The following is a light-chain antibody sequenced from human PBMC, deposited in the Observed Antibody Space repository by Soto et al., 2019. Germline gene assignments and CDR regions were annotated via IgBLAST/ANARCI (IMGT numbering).Light chain of an antibody. CDR1: QSISSK. CDR2: DAS. V-gene: IGKV1-5*01. J-gene: IGKJ1*01. Sequence: DIQMTQAPSTLCASVGDRVTITCRASQSISSKLAWYQQKVGKAPKLLIYDASSLESGVPSRFSGSGSGTEFTLTISSLQPDDFATYYCQQYNSYSWTFGQGTKVDIK. CDR3: QQYNSYSWT.